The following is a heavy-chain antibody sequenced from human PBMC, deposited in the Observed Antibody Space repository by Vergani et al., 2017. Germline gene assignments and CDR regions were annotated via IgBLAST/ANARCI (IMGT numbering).Heavy chain of an antibody. CDR2: INPSGGST. D-gene: IGHD3-16*01. CDR3: ASWGPYMDV. J-gene: IGHJ6*03. Sequence: VQLVPSGAEVKQPGASVKASCTASGYTFTSYYMHWVRQAPGQGLEGMGIINPSGGSTSYAQKFQGRVTMTRDTTTSTVYMELSSQSSEDTSVYYCASWGPYMDVWGKGTTVTVSS. V-gene: IGHV1-46*03. CDR1: GYTFTSYY.